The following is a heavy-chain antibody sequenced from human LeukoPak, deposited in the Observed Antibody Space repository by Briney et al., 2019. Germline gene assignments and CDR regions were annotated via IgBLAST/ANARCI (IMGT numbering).Heavy chain of an antibody. D-gene: IGHD3-22*01. J-gene: IGHJ1*01. CDR1: GYTFTAHY. CDR3: AREDLYYYDSSGSEYFQH. Sequence: ASVKVSCKASGYTFTAHYIHWVRQAPGHGLAWMGWINPNSGGTNYAQKFQGRVTMTRDTSISTAYMELSRLRSDDTAVYYCAREDLYYYDSSGSEYFQHWGQGTLVTVSS. CDR2: INPNSGGT. V-gene: IGHV1-2*02.